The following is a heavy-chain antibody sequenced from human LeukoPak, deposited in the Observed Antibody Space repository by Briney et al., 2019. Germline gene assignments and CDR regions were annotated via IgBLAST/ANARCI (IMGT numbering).Heavy chain of an antibody. CDR3: ARDLASVAVTTSDY. D-gene: IGHD4-17*01. CDR2: INPNSGGT. Sequence: ASVTVSFTASGYTFTGSYMHWVRQAPGQGLEWMGWINPNSGGTNYAQKFQGRVTMTRDTSISTAYMELSRLRSDDTAVYYCARDLASVAVTTSDYWGQGTLVTVPS. J-gene: IGHJ4*02. V-gene: IGHV1-2*02. CDR1: GYTFTGSY.